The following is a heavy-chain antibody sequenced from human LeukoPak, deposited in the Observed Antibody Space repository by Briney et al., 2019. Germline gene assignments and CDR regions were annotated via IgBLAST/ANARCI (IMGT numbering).Heavy chain of an antibody. D-gene: IGHD2-15*01. J-gene: IGHJ4*02. CDR1: GFTFSSYP. CDR2: ISGSGAGT. V-gene: IGHV3-23*01. CDR3: AKTVGSYCSGGSCYADY. Sequence: GGSLRLSCAASGFTFSSYPMSWVRQAPGKGLEWVSAISGSGAGTYYADSVKGRFTISRDNSKNTLYLQMNSLRAEDTAVYYCAKTVGSYCSGGSCYADYWGQGTLVTVSS.